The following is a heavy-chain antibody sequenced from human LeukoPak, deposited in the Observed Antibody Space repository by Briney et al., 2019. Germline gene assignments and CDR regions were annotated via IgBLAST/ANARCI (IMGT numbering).Heavy chain of an antibody. CDR1: GFTFSSYW. Sequence: GGSLRLSCAASGFTFSSYWMHWVRQAPGKGLVWVSRINSDGSSTSYADPVKGRFTISRDNAKNTLYLQMNSLRAEGTAVYYCARGERRAIYYFDYWGQGTLVTVSS. V-gene: IGHV3-74*01. CDR2: INSDGSST. J-gene: IGHJ4*02. CDR3: ARGERRAIYYFDY.